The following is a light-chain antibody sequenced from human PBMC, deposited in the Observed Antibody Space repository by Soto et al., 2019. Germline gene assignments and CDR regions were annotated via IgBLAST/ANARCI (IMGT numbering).Light chain of an antibody. CDR3: QQRSDWFT. V-gene: IGKV3-11*01. CDR2: DAS. J-gene: IGKJ4*01. Sequence: EIVLTQSPATLSLSPGERATLSCRASQSVSSFVAWYQQKLGQAPRLLIYDASNRATGIPARFRGSGSGTDFTLTISSLEPEDFAVYYCQQRSDWFTFGGGTKVEIK. CDR1: QSVSSF.